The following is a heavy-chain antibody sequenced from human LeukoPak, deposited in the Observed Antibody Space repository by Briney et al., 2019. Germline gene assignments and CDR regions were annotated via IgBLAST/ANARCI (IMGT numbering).Heavy chain of an antibody. J-gene: IGHJ4*02. CDR1: GFTFSNYA. CDR2: ISGSGTGA. Sequence: GGSLRLSCEASGFTFSNYAMNWVRQAPGKGLEWVSVISGSGTGANYAESVKGRFTISKDIHKNKLYLQMNSLRAEDTAVYYCTREPYDCGSYYFDYWGQGTLVTVSS. CDR3: TREPYDCGSYYFDY. D-gene: IGHD1-26*01. V-gene: IGHV3-23*01.